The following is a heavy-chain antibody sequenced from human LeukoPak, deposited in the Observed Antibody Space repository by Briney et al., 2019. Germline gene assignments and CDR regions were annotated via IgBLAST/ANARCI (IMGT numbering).Heavy chain of an antibody. J-gene: IGHJ5*02. V-gene: IGHV1-18*01. CDR3: ARESHGSSSLLKWFDP. Sequence: GASVKVSCKASGYTFTNHAVHWVRQAPGQGLEWMGWISAYNGNTNYAQKLQGRVTMTTDTSTSTAYMELRSLRSDDTAVYYCARESHGSSSLLKWFDPWGQGTLVTVSS. CDR1: GYTFTNHA. CDR2: ISAYNGNT. D-gene: IGHD6-13*01.